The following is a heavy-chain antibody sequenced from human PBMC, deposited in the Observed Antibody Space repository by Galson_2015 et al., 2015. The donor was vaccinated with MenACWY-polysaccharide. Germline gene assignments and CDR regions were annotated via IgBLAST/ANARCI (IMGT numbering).Heavy chain of an antibody. J-gene: IGHJ4*02. V-gene: IGHV3-23*01. CDR1: GFTFSSYA. CDR3: AKEGPDAYAIDGYNPYNFDY. Sequence: SLRLSCAASGFTFSSYAMSWVRQAPGKGLEWVSAISGSGGSTYYADSVKGRFTISRDNSKNTLYLQMNSLRAEDTAVYYCAKEGPDAYAIDGYNPYNFDYWGQGTLVTVSS. CDR2: ISGSGGST. D-gene: IGHD5-24*01.